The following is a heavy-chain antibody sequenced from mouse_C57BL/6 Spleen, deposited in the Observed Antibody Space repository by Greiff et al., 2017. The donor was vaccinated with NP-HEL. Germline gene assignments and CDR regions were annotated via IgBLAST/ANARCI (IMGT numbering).Heavy chain of an antibody. J-gene: IGHJ3*01. CDR1: GFTFSSYA. D-gene: IGHD2-4*01. V-gene: IGHV5-4*01. Sequence: EVHLVESGGGLVKPGGSLKLSCAASGFTFSSYAMSWVRQTPEKRLEWVATISDGGSYTYYPDNVKGRCTIYRDNAKNTLYLQMSHLKSEDTAMYYCARDMGDYGGWFAYWGQGTLVTVSA. CDR3: ARDMGDYGGWFAY. CDR2: ISDGGSYT.